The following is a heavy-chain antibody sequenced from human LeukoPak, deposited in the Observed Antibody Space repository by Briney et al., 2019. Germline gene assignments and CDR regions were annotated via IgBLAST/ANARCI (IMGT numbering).Heavy chain of an antibody. J-gene: IGHJ5*02. CDR2: IFGRDTTT. D-gene: IGHD4-11*01. CDR3: AKDSYSNPFDP. Sequence: SGGSLRLSCAASGFAFSDYYMTWIRQAPGKGLEWVSGIFGRDTTTYYADSVKGRFTISRDNSKNTLYLQMNSLRAEDTAVYYCAKDSYSNPFDPWGQGTLVTVSS. V-gene: IGHV3-23*01. CDR1: GFAFSDYY.